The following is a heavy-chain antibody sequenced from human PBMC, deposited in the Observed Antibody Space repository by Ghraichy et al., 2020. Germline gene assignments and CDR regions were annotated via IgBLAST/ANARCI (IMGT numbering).Heavy chain of an antibody. Sequence: SCAASGFTFSSYGMHWVRQAPGKGLEWVAFIRYDGSNKYYADSVKGRFTISRDSSKNTLYLQMNSLRAEDTAVYYCAKDGGSYAGVDYYYLDVWGKGTTVTVSS. CDR3: AKDGGSYAGVDYYYLDV. D-gene: IGHD1-26*01. V-gene: IGHV3-30*02. CDR2: IRYDGSNK. CDR1: GFTFSSYG. J-gene: IGHJ6*03.